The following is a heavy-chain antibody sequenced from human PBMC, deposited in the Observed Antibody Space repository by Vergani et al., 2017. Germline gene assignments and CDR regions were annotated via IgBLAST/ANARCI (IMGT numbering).Heavy chain of an antibody. CDR1: GGTFSSYA. V-gene: IGHV1-69*18. CDR3: ARELQETIPRYCSSTSCPIRYYYYGMDV. D-gene: IGHD2-2*01. J-gene: IGHJ6*02. CDR2: IIPIFGTA. Sequence: QVQLVQSGAEVKKPGSSVKVSCKASGGTFSSYAISWVRQAPGQGLEWMGRIIPIFGTANYAQKFQGRVTITADESTSTAYMELSSLRSEDTAVYYCARELQETIPRYCSSTSCPIRYYYYGMDVWGQGTTVTVSS.